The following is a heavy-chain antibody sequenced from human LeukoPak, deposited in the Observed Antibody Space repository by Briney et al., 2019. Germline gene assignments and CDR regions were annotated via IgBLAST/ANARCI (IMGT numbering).Heavy chain of an antibody. V-gene: IGHV4-39*01. CDR2: VFYTGTT. D-gene: IGHD6-13*01. CDR1: GGPISGSSYY. Sequence: SETLSLTCTVSGGPISGSSYYWGWFRQPPGKGLQWIASVFYTGTTRHNPSLKSRVTISVDTSKNEFSLSLSSVTAEDTAMYYCARRLGSSADGILKYYFDYWGQGTLVTVSS. CDR3: ARRLGSSADGILKYYFDY. J-gene: IGHJ4*02.